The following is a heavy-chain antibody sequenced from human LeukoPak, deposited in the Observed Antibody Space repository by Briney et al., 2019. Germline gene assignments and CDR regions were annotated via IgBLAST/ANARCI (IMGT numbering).Heavy chain of an antibody. V-gene: IGHV1-8*03. D-gene: IGHD2-15*01. J-gene: IGHJ6*03. Sequence: ASVKVSCKASGYTFTSYGISWVRQAPGQGLEWMGCMNPNSGKTGYAQKFQGRVTITRNTSISTAYMELSSLRSEDTAVYYCARGRIVVVVAATNYYYYYMDVWGKGTTVTVSS. CDR3: ARGRIVVVVAATNYYYYYMDV. CDR1: GYTFTSYG. CDR2: MNPNSGKT.